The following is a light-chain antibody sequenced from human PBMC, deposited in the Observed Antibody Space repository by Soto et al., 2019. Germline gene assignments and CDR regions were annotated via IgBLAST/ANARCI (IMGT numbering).Light chain of an antibody. CDR2: GAS. CDR1: QSVSLY. V-gene: IGKV3-20*01. J-gene: IGKJ1*01. Sequence: IVLTQSPGTLSLSPGERATLSCRARQSVSLYLAWYQHKPGQAPRLLIYGASSRSAGIPDRFSGSGSGTDFSLTISRLEPEDFAVYYCQQYGSSPRTFGQGTKVEI. CDR3: QQYGSSPRT.